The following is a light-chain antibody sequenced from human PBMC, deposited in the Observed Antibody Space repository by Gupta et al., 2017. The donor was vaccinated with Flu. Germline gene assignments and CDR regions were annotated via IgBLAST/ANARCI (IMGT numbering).Light chain of an antibody. Sequence: EIVLTQSPGTLSLSPGERATLSCRASQSISSGSLTWYHQKPGQPPRLLIYGASNRATGIPDRFSGGGSGTDFTLTISRLEPEDFAVYYCQHYAPSPPIIFGQGTRLEIK. J-gene: IGKJ5*01. CDR2: GAS. V-gene: IGKV3-20*01. CDR3: QHYAPSPPII. CDR1: QSISSGS.